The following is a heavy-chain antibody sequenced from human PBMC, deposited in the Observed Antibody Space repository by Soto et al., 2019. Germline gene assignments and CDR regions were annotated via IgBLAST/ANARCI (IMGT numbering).Heavy chain of an antibody. D-gene: IGHD3-10*01. CDR2: IYYSGST. V-gene: IGHV4-59*01. J-gene: IGHJ6*02. Sequence: PSETLSLTCTVSGGSISSYYWSWIRQPPGKGLEWIGYIYYSGSTNYNPSLKSRVTISVDTSKNQFSLKLSSVTAADTAVYYCARGPEGNYYGMDVWGQGTTVTVSS. CDR1: GGSISSYY. CDR3: ARGPEGNYYGMDV.